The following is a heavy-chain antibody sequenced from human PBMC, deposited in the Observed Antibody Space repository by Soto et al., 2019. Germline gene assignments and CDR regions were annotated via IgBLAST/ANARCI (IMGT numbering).Heavy chain of an antibody. CDR2: ISSSSDNI. J-gene: IGHJ6*02. CDR1: GFGFSNYS. CDR3: ARASNYRQQGIDV. D-gene: IGHD4-4*01. Sequence: GGSLRLSCAASGFGFSNYSINWVRQGPGKGLEWLSSISSSSDNIYYADSVKGRFTISRDNAKNSVYLQMDSLRADDTALYFCARASNYRQQGIDVWGQGTPVTVSS. V-gene: IGHV3-21*01.